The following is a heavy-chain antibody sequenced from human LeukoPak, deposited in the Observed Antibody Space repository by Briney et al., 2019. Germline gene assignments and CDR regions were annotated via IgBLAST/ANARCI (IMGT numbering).Heavy chain of an antibody. CDR1: GDSVSSNSAA. J-gene: IGHJ6*03. Sequence: LSLTXAISGDSVSSNSAAWNWIRQSPSXGLEWLGRTYYRSKWYNDYAVSVKSRITINPDTSKNQFSLQLNSVTPEDTAVYYCAREPRPYYYYYYYMDVWGKGTTVTVSS. CDR2: TYYRSKWYN. CDR3: AREPRPYYYYYYYMDV. V-gene: IGHV6-1*01.